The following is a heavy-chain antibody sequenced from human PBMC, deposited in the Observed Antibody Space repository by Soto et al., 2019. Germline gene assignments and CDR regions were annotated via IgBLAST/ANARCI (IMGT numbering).Heavy chain of an antibody. V-gene: IGHV4-59*01. D-gene: IGHD3-3*01. Sequence: QVQLQESGPGLMKPSETLSLTCTVSGVSISSYFWNWLRQSPGKGLEWIGNISYSGRTNYNPSLRSRVTILLDTSKNELSLKMTSVTAADSAMYFWARGALRFAGLDHWGQGNLVTVSS. CDR1: GVSISSYF. J-gene: IGHJ4*02. CDR3: ARGALRFAGLDH. CDR2: ISYSGRT.